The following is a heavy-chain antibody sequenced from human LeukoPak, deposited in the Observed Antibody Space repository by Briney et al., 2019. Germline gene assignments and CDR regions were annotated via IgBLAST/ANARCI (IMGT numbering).Heavy chain of an antibody. D-gene: IGHD6-19*01. V-gene: IGHV1-8*01. Sequence: ASVTVSCKASGYTFTSYDINWVRQATGQGLEWMGWMNPNSGNTGYARKFQGRVTMTRNTSISTAYMELSSLRSEDTAVYYCARGDGSGWYLQRNYFDYWGQGTLVTVSS. CDR1: GYTFTSYD. CDR3: ARGDGSGWYLQRNYFDY. CDR2: MNPNSGNT. J-gene: IGHJ4*02.